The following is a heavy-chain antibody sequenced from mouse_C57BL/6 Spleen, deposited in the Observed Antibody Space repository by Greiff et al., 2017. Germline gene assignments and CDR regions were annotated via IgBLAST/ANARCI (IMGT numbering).Heavy chain of an antibody. CDR1: GYTFTSYW. CDR3: ARGGYYGSGRDY. Sequence: QVHVKQPGAELVKPGASVKMSCKASGYTFTSYWITWVKQRPGQGLEWIGDIYPGSGSTNYNEKFKSKATLTVDTSSSTAYMQLSSLTSEDSAVYYCARGGYYGSGRDYWGQGTTLTVSS. CDR2: IYPGSGST. V-gene: IGHV1-55*01. D-gene: IGHD1-1*01. J-gene: IGHJ2*01.